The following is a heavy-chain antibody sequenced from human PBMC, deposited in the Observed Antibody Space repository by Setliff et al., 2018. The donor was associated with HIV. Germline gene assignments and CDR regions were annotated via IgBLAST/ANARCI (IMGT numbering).Heavy chain of an antibody. CDR3: SRGPPFDR. CDR2: LFCTGST. V-gene: IGHV4-39*07. CDR1: GDSITSRNYH. J-gene: IGHJ2*01. Sequence: LSLTCAASGDSITSRNYHWDWVRQPPGKGLEWIGSLFCTGSTSCNPSLQSRVTISVDTSENQFSLKVTSVTAADTATYYCSRGPPFDRWGRGTLVTVSS.